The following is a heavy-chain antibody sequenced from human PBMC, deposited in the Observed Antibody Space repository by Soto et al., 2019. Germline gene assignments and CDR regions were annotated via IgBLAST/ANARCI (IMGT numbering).Heavy chain of an antibody. V-gene: IGHV1-18*04. CDR1: GYTFTSYG. Sequence: ASVKVSCKASGYTFTSYGISWVRQAPGQGLEWMGWISAYNGNTNYAQKLQGRVTMTTDTSTSTAYMELRSLRSDDTAVYYCERDLGQLWTNTGFDYWGQGTLVTVSS. CDR2: ISAYNGNT. D-gene: IGHD5-18*01. CDR3: ERDLGQLWTNTGFDY. J-gene: IGHJ4*02.